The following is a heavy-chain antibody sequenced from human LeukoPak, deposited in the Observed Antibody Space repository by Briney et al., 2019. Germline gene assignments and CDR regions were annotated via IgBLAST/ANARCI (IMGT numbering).Heavy chain of an antibody. V-gene: IGHV5-51*01. CDR1: GYSFPTYW. D-gene: IGHD6-19*01. CDR3: ANLHSSGWYY. CDR2: IYPGDSDT. Sequence: GESLKISCKDSGYSFPTYWIAWLRQRPGKGLEWMGIIYPGDSDTRYSPSFQGQVTISADKSISTAYLQWSSLKASDTAMYYCANLHSSGWYYWGQGTLVTVSS. J-gene: IGHJ4*02.